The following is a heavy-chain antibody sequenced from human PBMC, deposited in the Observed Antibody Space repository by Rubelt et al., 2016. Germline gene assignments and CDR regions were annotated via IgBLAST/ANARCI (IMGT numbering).Heavy chain of an antibody. CDR3: ASEPLLRGVSKWCDS. Sequence: QVQLQESGPGLVKPSETLSLTCTVSGASVSSSGCYWGWVRQSPGKGLEWIGSSYQSGSTYYNPSLARQVTLSLDTANNQFSRKWKSWTAADTAVYYCASEPLLRGVSKWCDSWGQGTLVTVSS. D-gene: IGHD3-10*01. J-gene: IGHJ5*01. CDR2: SYQSGST. CDR1: GASVSSSGCY. V-gene: IGHV4-39*07.